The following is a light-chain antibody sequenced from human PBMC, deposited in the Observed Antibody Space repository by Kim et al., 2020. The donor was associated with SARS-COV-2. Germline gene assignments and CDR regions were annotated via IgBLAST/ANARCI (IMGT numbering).Light chain of an antibody. CDR2: NNN. CDR1: VPNIEGHS. V-gene: IGLV1-44*01. CDR3: AAWLDSLNGWV. J-gene: IGLJ3*02. Sequence: GPVVSISCARSVPNIEGHSVSWYQHLPGMAPKLLIYNNNERPSGVPERFSGSKSDTSASLAISGLQSEDEADYYCAAWLDSLNGWVFGGGTQLTVL.